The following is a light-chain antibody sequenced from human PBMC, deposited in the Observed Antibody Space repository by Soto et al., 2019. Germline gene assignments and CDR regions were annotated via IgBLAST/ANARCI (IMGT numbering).Light chain of an antibody. CDR3: QQYDNLPPYT. V-gene: IGKV1-33*01. CDR1: QDISNY. CDR2: DAS. Sequence: DIQMNQSPSSLSASVGVRVTITCQASQDISNYLNWFQQKPGKAPKLLIYDASNLETGVPSRFSGSGSGTDFTFTISSLQPEDISTYYCQQYDNLPPYTLGQGTKLEIK. J-gene: IGKJ2*01.